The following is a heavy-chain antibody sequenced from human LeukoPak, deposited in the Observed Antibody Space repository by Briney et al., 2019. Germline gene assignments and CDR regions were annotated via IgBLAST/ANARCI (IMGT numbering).Heavy chain of an antibody. D-gene: IGHD3-22*01. CDR2: INPNSGGT. CDR3: ARDHRRYYYDSSGYRKPSGNED. V-gene: IGHV1-2*05. J-gene: IGHJ4*02. Sequence: ASVKVSCEASGYSFTGYYMHWVRQAPGQGLEWMGRINPNSGGTNYAQKFQGRVTMTRDTSISTAYMELSRLRSDGTGMYSCARDHRRYYYDSSGYRKPSGNEDWGQGTLVTVSS. CDR1: GYSFTGYY.